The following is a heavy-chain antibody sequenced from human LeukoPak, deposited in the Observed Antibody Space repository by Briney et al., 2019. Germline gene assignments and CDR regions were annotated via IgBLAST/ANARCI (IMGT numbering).Heavy chain of an antibody. CDR1: GGSISSSNW. D-gene: IGHD5-12*01. V-gene: IGHV4-4*02. J-gene: IGHJ4*02. CDR2: IYYSGST. CDR3: ARVIRLPYYFDY. Sequence: KPSETLSLTCAVSGGSISSSNWWSWVRQPPGKGLEWIGSIYYSGSTYYNPSLKSRVTISVDTSKNRFSLKLSSVTAADTAVYYCARVIRLPYYFDYWGQGTLVTVSS.